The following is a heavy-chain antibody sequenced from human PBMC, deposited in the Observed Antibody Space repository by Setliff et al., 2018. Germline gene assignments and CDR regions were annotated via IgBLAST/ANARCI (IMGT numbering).Heavy chain of an antibody. CDR1: GGSISSGGYY. CDR2: IYHSGST. J-gene: IGHJ6*02. V-gene: IGHV4-39*07. CDR3: ARGKQWLVGGYYYYYYGMDV. Sequence: SETLSLTCTVSGGSISSGGYYWSWIRQHPGKGLEWIGSIYHSGSTYYNPSLKSRVTISVDTSKNQFSLKLSSVTAADTAVYYCARGKQWLVGGYYYYYYGMDVWGQGTTVTVSS. D-gene: IGHD6-19*01.